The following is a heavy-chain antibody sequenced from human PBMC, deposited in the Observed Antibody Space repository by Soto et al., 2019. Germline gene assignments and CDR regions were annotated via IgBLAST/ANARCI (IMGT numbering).Heavy chain of an antibody. Sequence: TLCLTVTVSGGSVTSDEDSGSWIRQSPGKGLEGIGYISNSGSTGYNPSLKTRLSMSVDRSKNQFTLRLTSVTAADTAVYFCATESGSTYGYFDYWGQGTQVTVSS. CDR2: ISNSGST. D-gene: IGHD5-18*01. CDR1: GGSVTSDEDS. CDR3: ATESGSTYGYFDY. V-gene: IGHV4-30-4*01. J-gene: IGHJ4*02.